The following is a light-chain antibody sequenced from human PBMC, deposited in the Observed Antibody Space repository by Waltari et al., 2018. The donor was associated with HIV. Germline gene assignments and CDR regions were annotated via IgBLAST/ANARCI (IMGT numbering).Light chain of an antibody. CDR3: CSYAGSRRV. V-gene: IGLV2-23*02. J-gene: IGLJ1*01. CDR2: EVN. Sequence: YNLVSWYQQYPGKAPKLMIYEVNKRPSGISNRFSGSKSGNTASLTISGLQAEDEADYYCCSYAGSRRVFGTGAKVTVL. CDR1: YNL.